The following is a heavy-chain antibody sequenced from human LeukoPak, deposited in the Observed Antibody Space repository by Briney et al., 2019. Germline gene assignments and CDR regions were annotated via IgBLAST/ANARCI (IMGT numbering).Heavy chain of an antibody. CDR1: GYTFTGYY. CDR3: ARECPYSSSWGMTDAFDI. CDR2: INPNSGGT. Sequence: ASVKVSCKTSGYTFTGYYMLWVRQAPGQGLEWMGRINPNSGGTNYAQKFQGRVTMTRDTSISTAYMELSRLRSDDTAVYYCARECPYSSSWGMTDAFDIWGQGTMVTVSS. D-gene: IGHD6-13*01. J-gene: IGHJ3*02. V-gene: IGHV1-2*06.